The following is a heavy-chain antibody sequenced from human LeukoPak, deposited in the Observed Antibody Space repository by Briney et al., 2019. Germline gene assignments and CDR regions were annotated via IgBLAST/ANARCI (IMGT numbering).Heavy chain of an antibody. Sequence: GASVKVSCKASGYTFTGYYMHWVRQAPGQGLEWMGWINPNSGGTNYAQKFQGRVTMTRDTSISTAYMELSRLRSDDTAVYYCARALWDTAMGFDYWGQGTLVTVSS. CDR2: INPNSGGT. D-gene: IGHD5-18*01. V-gene: IGHV1-2*02. CDR3: ARALWDTAMGFDY. CDR1: GYTFTGYY. J-gene: IGHJ4*02.